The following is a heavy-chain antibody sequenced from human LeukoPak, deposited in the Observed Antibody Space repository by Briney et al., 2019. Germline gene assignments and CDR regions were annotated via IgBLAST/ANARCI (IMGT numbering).Heavy chain of an antibody. CDR1: GGSISSYY. CDR3: ARLQRDDHNAGDY. CDR2: IYYSGST. D-gene: IGHD5-24*01. J-gene: IGHJ4*02. Sequence: PSETLSLTCTVSGGSISSYYWSWIRQPPGKGLEWIGYIYYSGSTNYNPSLKSRVTISVDTSKNQFSLKLSSVTAADTAVYYCARLQRDDHNAGDYWGQGTLVTVSS. V-gene: IGHV4-59*08.